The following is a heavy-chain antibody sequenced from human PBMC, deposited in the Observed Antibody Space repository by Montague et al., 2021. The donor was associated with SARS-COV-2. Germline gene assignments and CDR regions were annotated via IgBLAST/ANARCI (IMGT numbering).Heavy chain of an antibody. J-gene: IGHJ3*01. D-gene: IGHD3-22*01. CDR1: GGSITSNIDY. CDR2: ISYTGNT. CDR3: ARLKRYFDSSGSPSAFDF. Sequence: SETLSLTCTVSGGSITSNIDYWAWMPPAPGKGLEWNGSISYTGNTYYTPSLQSRVTISVVTSKNHFTLKLSTVTDAETAVYYCARLKRYFDSSGSPSAFDFWGQGTKVTVSS. V-gene: IGHV4-39*02.